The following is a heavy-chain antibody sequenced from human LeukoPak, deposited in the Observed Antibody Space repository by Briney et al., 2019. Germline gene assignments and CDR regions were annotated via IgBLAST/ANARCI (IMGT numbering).Heavy chain of an antibody. CDR1: GGAISNYY. Sequence: SETLSLSCAVPGGAISNYYGSWIRQPPGKGLECIGYIYYSGGTNYNPSLKSLVTISVDTSKNQFFLKLSSVTAADTAVYYCARGCFELNYWGQGNLVTVSS. J-gene: IGHJ4*02. CDR2: IYYSGGT. V-gene: IGHV4-59*01. D-gene: IGHD3-9*01. CDR3: ARGCFELNY.